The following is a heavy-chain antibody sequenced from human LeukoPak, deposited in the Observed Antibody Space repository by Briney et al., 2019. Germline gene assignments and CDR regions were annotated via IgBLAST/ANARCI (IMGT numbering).Heavy chain of an antibody. CDR3: ARIYCSSTSCNEEGFDP. J-gene: IGHJ5*02. CDR2: IYYSGST. D-gene: IGHD2-2*01. Sequence: SETLSLTCTVSGGSISSSSYYWGWIRQPPGKGLEWIGSIYYSGSTYYNPSLKSRVTISVDTSKNQFSLKLSSVTAADTAVYYCARIYCSSTSCNEEGFDPWGQGTLVTVSS. CDR1: GGSISSSSYY. V-gene: IGHV4-39*01.